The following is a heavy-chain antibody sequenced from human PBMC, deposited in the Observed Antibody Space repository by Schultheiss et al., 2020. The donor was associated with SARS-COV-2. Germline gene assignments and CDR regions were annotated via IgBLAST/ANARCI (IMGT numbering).Heavy chain of an antibody. D-gene: IGHD3-22*01. CDR2: IYYSGST. Sequence: SQTLSLTCAVYGGSFSGYYWSWIRQPPGKGLEWIGYIYYSGSTNYNPSLKSRITISVDTSKNQFSLKLSSVTAADTAVYSCARSRDSRGDYDYWGRATLVS. V-gene: IGHV4-59*12. J-gene: IGHJ4*01. CDR1: GGSFSGYY. CDR3: ARSRDSRGDYDY.